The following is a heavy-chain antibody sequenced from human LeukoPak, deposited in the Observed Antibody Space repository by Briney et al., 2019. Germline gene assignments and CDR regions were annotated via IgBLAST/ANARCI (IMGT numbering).Heavy chain of an antibody. CDR2: IYYSGST. CDR3: ARDLFGYSSGWYY. V-gene: IGHV4-59*01. CDR1: GGSISSYY. D-gene: IGHD6-19*01. Sequence: PSETLSLTCTVSGGSISSYYWSWIRQPPGKGLEWIGYIYYSGSTNYNPSLKSRVTISVDTSKNQFSLKLSSVTAADTAVYYCARDLFGYSSGWYYWGQGTLVTVSS. J-gene: IGHJ4*02.